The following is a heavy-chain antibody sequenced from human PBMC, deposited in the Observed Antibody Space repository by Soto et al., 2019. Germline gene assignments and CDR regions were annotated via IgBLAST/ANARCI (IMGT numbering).Heavy chain of an antibody. Sequence: EVQLVETGGGLIQPGGSLRLSCAASGFTVSSNYMSWVRQAPGKGLEWVSVIYSGGSTYYADSVKGRFTISRDNSKNTLYLQMNGLRAEDTAVYDCARDRRPIAAAPSEGFDPWGQGTLVTVSS. V-gene: IGHV3-53*02. CDR2: IYSGGST. CDR3: ARDRRPIAAAPSEGFDP. J-gene: IGHJ5*02. CDR1: GFTVSSNY. D-gene: IGHD6-13*01.